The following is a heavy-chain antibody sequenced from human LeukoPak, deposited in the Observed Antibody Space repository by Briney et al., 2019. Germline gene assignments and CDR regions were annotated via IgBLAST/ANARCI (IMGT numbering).Heavy chain of an antibody. J-gene: IGHJ3*02. D-gene: IGHD1-14*01. CDR1: GISMTDYY. CDR3: ARKPGGTAAFDI. CDR2: SHNSGAT. Sequence: SETLSLTCTVSGISMTDYYWSWIRQPPGKGLEWIAYSHNSGATKYNPSLKSRITISVDTSKNEFSLKLSSVTAADTAVYYCARKPGGTAAFDIWGQGTTVTVSA. V-gene: IGHV4-59*08.